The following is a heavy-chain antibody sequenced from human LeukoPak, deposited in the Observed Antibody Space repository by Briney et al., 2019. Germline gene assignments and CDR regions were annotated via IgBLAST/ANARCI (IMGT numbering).Heavy chain of an antibody. CDR2: ISYDGSNK. CDR3: AESRWEPRWGYFDY. Sequence: PGGSLRLSCAASGFTFSSYGMHWVRQAPGKGLEWVAVISYDGSNKYYADSVKGRLTISRDNSKNTLYLQMNSLRAEDTAVYYCAESRWEPRWGYFDYWGQGTLVTVSS. CDR1: GFTFSSYG. V-gene: IGHV3-30*18. J-gene: IGHJ4*02. D-gene: IGHD1-26*01.